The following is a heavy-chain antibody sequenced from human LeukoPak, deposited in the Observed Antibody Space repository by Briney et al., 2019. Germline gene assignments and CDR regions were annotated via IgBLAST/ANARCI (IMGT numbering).Heavy chain of an antibody. CDR3: AREGGYSYGSYNWFDP. D-gene: IGHD5-18*01. J-gene: IGHJ5*02. CDR1: GFTFSSYW. CDR2: IKQDGSEK. V-gene: IGHV3-7*01. Sequence: PGGSLRLSCAASGFTFSSYWMSWVRQAPGKGLEGGANIKQDGSEKYYVDSVKGRFTISRDNAKNSLYLQMNSLRAEDTAVYYCAREGGYSYGSYNWFDPWGQGTLVTVSS.